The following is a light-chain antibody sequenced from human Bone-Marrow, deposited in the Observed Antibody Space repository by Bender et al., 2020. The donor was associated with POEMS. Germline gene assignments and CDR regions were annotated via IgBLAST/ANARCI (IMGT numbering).Light chain of an antibody. CDR1: SSNIGHHG. V-gene: IGLV1-36*01. Sequence: QSVVTQPPSLSEAPRQRVTISCSGSSSNIGHHGVNWYQQLPGEAHKLLIYYDDLLTPGVADRFSASKSGTSASLAISELQSEDEALYYCSAWDDILCGWVFGGGTKLTVL. CDR2: YDD. J-gene: IGLJ3*02. CDR3: SAWDDILCGWV.